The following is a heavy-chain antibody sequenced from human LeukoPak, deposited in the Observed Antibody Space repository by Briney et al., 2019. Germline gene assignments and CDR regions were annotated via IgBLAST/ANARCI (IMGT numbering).Heavy chain of an antibody. Sequence: GASVKVSCKASGYTFTGYYMHWVRQAPGQGLEWMGWINPNGGGTNYAQKFQGRVTMTRDTSISTAYMELSRLRSDDTAVYYCYSGSYYVGVRPMDVWGQGTTVTVSS. CDR1: GYTFTGYY. D-gene: IGHD1-26*01. CDR2: INPNGGGT. V-gene: IGHV1-2*02. J-gene: IGHJ6*02. CDR3: YSGSYYVGVRPMDV.